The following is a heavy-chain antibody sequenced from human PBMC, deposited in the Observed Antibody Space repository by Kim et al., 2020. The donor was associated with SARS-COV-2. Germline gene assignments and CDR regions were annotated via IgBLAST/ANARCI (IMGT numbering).Heavy chain of an antibody. D-gene: IGHD3-10*01. CDR3: ARGKGENIRYYFDY. Sequence: SQKFQGRVTITKDTSASTAYMELSSLRSEDTAVYYCARGKGENIRYYFDYWGQGTLVTVSS. V-gene: IGHV1-3*01. J-gene: IGHJ4*02.